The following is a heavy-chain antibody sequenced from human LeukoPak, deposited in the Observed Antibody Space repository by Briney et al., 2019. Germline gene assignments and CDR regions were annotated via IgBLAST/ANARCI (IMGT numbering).Heavy chain of an antibody. CDR1: GYTFTTYD. V-gene: IGHV1-18*01. CDR2: ISSYSGNT. Sequence: ASVKVSCEASGYTFTTYDITWVRRAPGQGLEWMGCISSYSGNTNYVQNLQGRVIMTTDTSTSTAYMELRSLTYDDTAVYYCARERGTVLDDYWGQGTLVTVSS. CDR3: ARERGTVLDDY. J-gene: IGHJ4*02. D-gene: IGHD2-8*02.